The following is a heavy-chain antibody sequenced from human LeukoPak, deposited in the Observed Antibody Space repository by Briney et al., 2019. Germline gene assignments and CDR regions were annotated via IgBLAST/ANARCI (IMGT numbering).Heavy chain of an antibody. CDR1: GGTFSSYA. CDR3: ARSRSADSSGWYDPTY. Sequence: ASVKVSCKASGGTFSSYAISWVRQAPGQGLEWMGGIIPIFGTANYAQKFQGRVTITADESTSTAYMGLSSLRSEDTAVYYCARSRSADSSGWYDPTYWGQGTLVTVSS. CDR2: IIPIFGTA. V-gene: IGHV1-69*13. D-gene: IGHD6-19*01. J-gene: IGHJ4*02.